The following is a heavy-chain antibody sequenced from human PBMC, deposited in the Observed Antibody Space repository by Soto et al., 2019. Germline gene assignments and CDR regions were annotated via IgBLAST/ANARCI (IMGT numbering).Heavy chain of an antibody. V-gene: IGHV3-23*01. Sequence: EVQLLESGGGLVQPGGSLRLSCAASGFTFSSYAMSWVRQAPGKGLEWVSAISGSGGSRYDADSVKGRFTISRGNSNNTQNPQMNRLNAEDTVVYYCANSPRASYYYYYYLDVWGKGTTVTVSS. CDR3: ANSPRASYYYYYYLDV. CDR2: ISGSGGSR. J-gene: IGHJ6*03. CDR1: GFTFSSYA.